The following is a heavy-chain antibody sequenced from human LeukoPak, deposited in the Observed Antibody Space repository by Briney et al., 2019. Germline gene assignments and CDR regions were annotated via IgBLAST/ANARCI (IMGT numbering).Heavy chain of an antibody. CDR2: INSDGRST. J-gene: IGHJ3*02. V-gene: IGHV3-74*01. CDR3: ARDEDWSGYYGAFDI. D-gene: IGHD3-3*01. Sequence: GGSLRLSCAASGFTFSIYWMHWVRQAPGKGLVWVSRINSDGRSTSYAESVKGRFTISRDNAKNTLYLQMNSLRAEDTAVYYCARDEDWSGYYGAFDIWGQGTMVTVSS. CDR1: GFTFSIYW.